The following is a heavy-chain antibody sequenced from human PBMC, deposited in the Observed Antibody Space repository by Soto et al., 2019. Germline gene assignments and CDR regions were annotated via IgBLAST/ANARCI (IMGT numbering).Heavy chain of an antibody. J-gene: IGHJ4*02. CDR2: ISAYNGNT. D-gene: IGHD3-22*01. V-gene: IGHV1-18*01. Sequence: GASVKVSCKASGYTFTSYGISWVRQAPGQGLEWMGWISAYNGNTNYAQKLQGRVTMTTDTSTSTAYMELRSLRSDDTAVYYCARLFEAYYYDSSGYYYFLDYWGQGTLVTVSS. CDR1: GYTFTSYG. CDR3: ARLFEAYYYDSSGYYYFLDY.